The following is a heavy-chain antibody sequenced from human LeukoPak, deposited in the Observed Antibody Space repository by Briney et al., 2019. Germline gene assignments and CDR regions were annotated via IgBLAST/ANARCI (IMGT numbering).Heavy chain of an antibody. V-gene: IGHV4-31*03. D-gene: IGHD3-22*01. CDR3: ARVENVIYYDSRAGAFDI. J-gene: IGHJ3*02. Sequence: SETLSLTCTVSGGSISSGGYYWSWIRQHPGKGLEWIGNIYYSGSTYCNPSLKSRVTLSVDTSKNQFSLKLSSVTAADTAVYYCARVENVIYYDSRAGAFDIWGQGTMVTVSS. CDR1: GGSISSGGYY. CDR2: IYYSGST.